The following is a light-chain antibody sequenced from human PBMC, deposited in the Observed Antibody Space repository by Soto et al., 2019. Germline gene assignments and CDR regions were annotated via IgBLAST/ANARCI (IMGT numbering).Light chain of an antibody. Sequence: TQSPSSLSASVGDRVTITCRASQSVNRKYLAWYQQKPGQAPRLLIYGASSRATGIPDRFSGSGSGTDFTLTISRLGPEDFGVYYCQQYGDSPVTFGGGTKVDIK. V-gene: IGKV3-20*01. CDR3: QQYGDSPVT. CDR1: QSVNRKY. J-gene: IGKJ4*01. CDR2: GAS.